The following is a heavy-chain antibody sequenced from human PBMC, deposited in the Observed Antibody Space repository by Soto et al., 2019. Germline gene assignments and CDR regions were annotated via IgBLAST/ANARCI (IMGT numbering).Heavy chain of an antibody. V-gene: IGHV1-8*01. J-gene: IGHJ3*02. CDR3: ARGVTIFGVVIITLYAFDI. CDR2: MNPNRGNT. CDR1: GYTFTSYD. Sequence: QVQLVQSGAEVKKPGASVKVSCKASGYTFTSYDINWVRQATGQGLEWMGWMNPNRGNTGYAQKFQGRVPMTRNTSISTAYMELSSLRSEDTAVYYCARGVTIFGVVIITLYAFDIWGQGTMVTVSS. D-gene: IGHD3-3*01.